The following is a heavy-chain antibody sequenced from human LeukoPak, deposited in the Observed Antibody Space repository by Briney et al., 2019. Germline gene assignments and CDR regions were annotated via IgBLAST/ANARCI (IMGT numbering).Heavy chain of an antibody. CDR1: GGSFSGYY. J-gene: IGHJ3*02. CDR3: ARAELGRGDGFDI. D-gene: IGHD7-27*01. CDR2: ISSSGSTI. Sequence: LSLTCAVYGGSFSGYYWSWIRQSPGKGLEWVSYISSSGSTIYYADSVKGRFTISRDNAKNSLYLQMNSLRAEETAVYYCARAELGRGDGFDIWGRGTMVTVSS. V-gene: IGHV3-11*01.